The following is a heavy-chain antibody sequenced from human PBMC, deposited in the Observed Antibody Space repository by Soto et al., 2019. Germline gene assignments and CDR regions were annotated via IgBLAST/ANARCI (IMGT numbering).Heavy chain of an antibody. CDR2: ISSAVNT. CDR3: AKQVRDGTSSPYYFDY. J-gene: IGHJ4*01. D-gene: IGHD6-6*01. Sequence: PGGSLRLSCAGSVFTFSNYAMSCVRQSPGKWLEWVSAISSAVNTYYADSVKGRFTISRDNSKNTLSLQMNSLRAEDTAVYYCAKQVRDGTSSPYYFDYRGQGTLVPVSS. V-gene: IGHV3-23*01. CDR1: VFTFSNYA.